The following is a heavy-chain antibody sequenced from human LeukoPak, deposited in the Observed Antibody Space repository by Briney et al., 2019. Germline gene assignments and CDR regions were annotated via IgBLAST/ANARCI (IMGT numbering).Heavy chain of an antibody. V-gene: IGHV3-23*01. CDR1: GFTISNYA. CDR3: AGRVTGYSSGYVY. CDR2: ISGSAHKI. D-gene: IGHD5-18*01. J-gene: IGHJ4*02. Sequence: PGGSLRLSCVASGFTISNYAMSWVRQAPEKGLDWVSVISGSAHKIRYADSVKGRFTISRDNSENTVYLQMNNLRAEDTALYYCAGRVTGYSSGYVYWGQGTLVTVSS.